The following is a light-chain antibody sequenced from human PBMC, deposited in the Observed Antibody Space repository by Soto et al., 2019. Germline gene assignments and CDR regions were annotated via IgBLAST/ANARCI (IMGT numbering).Light chain of an antibody. CDR1: NSNIGSNT. CDR3: AAWDDSLNGRV. V-gene: IGLV1-44*01. J-gene: IGLJ1*01. CDR2: YDN. Sequence: QAVVTQPPSASGTPGQRVTISCSGSNSNIGSNTVNWYQQLPGTAPKLLIYYDNPRPSGVPDRISGSKSGTSASLAISGLQSDDEADYYCAAWDDSLNGRVFGTGTKLTVL.